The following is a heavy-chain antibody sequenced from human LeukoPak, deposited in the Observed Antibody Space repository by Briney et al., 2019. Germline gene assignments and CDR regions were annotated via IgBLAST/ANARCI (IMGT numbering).Heavy chain of an antibody. CDR2: IIPIFGTA. CDR1: GGTFSSYA. V-gene: IGHV1-69*06. D-gene: IGHD3-10*01. CDR3: ARDYYGSGRDFTYYYYGMDV. Sequence: SVTVSCKASGGTFSSYAISWVRQAPGQGLEWMGGIIPIFGTANYAQKFQGRVTITADKSTSTAYMELSSLRSEGTAVYYCARDYYGSGRDFTYYYYGMDVWGKGATVTVSS. J-gene: IGHJ6*04.